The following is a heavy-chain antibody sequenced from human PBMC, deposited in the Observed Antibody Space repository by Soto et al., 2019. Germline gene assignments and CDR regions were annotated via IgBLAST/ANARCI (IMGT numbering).Heavy chain of an antibody. CDR2: IYYSGST. Sequence: SETLSLTCTVSRGSTSRYNWSWSRQPPGKGLEWIGYIYYSGSTNYNPSLKSRVTISVDTSKNQFSLKLSSVTAADTAVYYCARLPSSWYLVDAFDIWGQGTMVT. CDR1: RGSTSRYN. D-gene: IGHD6-13*01. J-gene: IGHJ3*02. CDR3: ARLPSSWYLVDAFDI. V-gene: IGHV4-59*08.